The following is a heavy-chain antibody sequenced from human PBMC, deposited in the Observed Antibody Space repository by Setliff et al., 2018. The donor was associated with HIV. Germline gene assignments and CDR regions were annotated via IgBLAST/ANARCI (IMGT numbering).Heavy chain of an antibody. CDR1: GGSISSGGFY. CDR3: ARGRGSSSSWPIDS. D-gene: IGHD6-13*01. J-gene: IGHJ4*02. V-gene: IGHV4-31*03. Sequence: PSETLSLTCTVTGGSISSGGFYWTWIRQHPGKGLEWIGYSYNTGRTSHSPSLESRVTISIDTSKNQLSLKLSSVTAAATAVYVCARGRGSSSSWPIDSWGQGTLVTVSS. CDR2: SYNTGRT.